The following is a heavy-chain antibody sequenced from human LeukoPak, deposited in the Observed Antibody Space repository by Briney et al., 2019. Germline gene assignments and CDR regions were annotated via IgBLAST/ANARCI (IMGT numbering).Heavy chain of an antibody. V-gene: IGHV3-48*01. Sequence: PGGSLRLSCAASGFTFSSYSMNWVRQAPGKGLEWVSYISSSSSTIYYADSVKGRFTISRDNAKNSLYLQMNSLRAEDTAVYYCARGQRWLTPTPPDYWGQGTLVTVFS. CDR2: ISSSSSTI. D-gene: IGHD5-12*01. CDR1: GFTFSSYS. J-gene: IGHJ4*02. CDR3: ARGQRWLTPTPPDY.